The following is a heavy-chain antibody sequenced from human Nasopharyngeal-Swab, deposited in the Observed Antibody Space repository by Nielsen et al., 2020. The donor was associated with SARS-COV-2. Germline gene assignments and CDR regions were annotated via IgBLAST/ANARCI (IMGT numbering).Heavy chain of an antibody. D-gene: IGHD1-26*01. CDR3: AKDGGSGSYGYDAFDI. V-gene: IGHV3-9*01. Sequence: SLKISCAASGFTFEHFGMHWVRQPPGKGLEWVAGISWKSESIGYVDSVMGRFSVSRDNAKKSLYLEMNSLRPDDPALYYCAKDGGSGSYGYDAFDIWGLGTMVTVSS. J-gene: IGHJ3*02. CDR1: GFTFEHFG. CDR2: ISWKSESI.